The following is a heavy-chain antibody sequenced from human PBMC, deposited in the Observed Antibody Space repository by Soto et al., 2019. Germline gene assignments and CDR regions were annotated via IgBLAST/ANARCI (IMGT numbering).Heavy chain of an antibody. V-gene: IGHV3-30-3*01. Sequence: QVQLVESGGGVVQPGRSLRLSCAASGFTFSSYAMHWVRQAPGKGLEWVAVISYDGSNKYYADSVKGRFTISRDNSKKTLYLQMNSLRAEDTAVYYCAREGGFEVVVAATPEYYYGMDVWGQGTTVTVSS. CDR1: GFTFSSYA. J-gene: IGHJ6*02. CDR3: AREGGFEVVVAATPEYYYGMDV. CDR2: ISYDGSNK. D-gene: IGHD2-15*01.